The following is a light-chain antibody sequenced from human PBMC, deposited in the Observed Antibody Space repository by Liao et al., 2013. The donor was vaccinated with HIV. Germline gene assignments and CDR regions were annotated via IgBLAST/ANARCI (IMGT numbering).Light chain of an antibody. CDR2: YDS. V-gene: IGLV3-21*01. CDR1: NIGSKS. J-gene: IGLJ2*01. Sequence: SYVLTQPPSVSVAPGKTARITCGGNNIGSKSVHWYQQKPGQAPVLVIYYDSDRPSGIPERFSGSNSGTTATLTISRVEAGDEADYYCQLWDSSSDHVVFGGGTKLTVL. CDR3: QLWDSSSDHVV.